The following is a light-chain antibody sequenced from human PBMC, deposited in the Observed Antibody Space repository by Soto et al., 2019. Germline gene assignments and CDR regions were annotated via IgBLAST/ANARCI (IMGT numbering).Light chain of an antibody. V-gene: IGKV3-20*01. CDR2: GAS. J-gene: IGKJ1*01. CDR1: QSVTGSY. Sequence: EIVLTQSPVTLSLSPGERATLSCRASQSVTGSYLAWYQQTPGQAPRLLIHGASSRASDIPDRFSASGSGTDFTLTISRLEPEDFAVYYCQQYGTSPWTFGQGTKVDIK. CDR3: QQYGTSPWT.